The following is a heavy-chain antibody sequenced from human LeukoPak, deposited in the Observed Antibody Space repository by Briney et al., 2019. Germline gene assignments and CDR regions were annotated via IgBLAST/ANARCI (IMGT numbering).Heavy chain of an antibody. V-gene: IGHV4-39*07. J-gene: IGHJ6*03. CDR1: GGSISTSNYY. CDR3: AREGQPQSYYYYYMDV. Sequence: SETLSLTCTVSGGSISTSNYYWGWIRQPPGKGLEWIGNIFYSGSTYYSPSLKSRVTISLDTSRNQFSLKLTSVTAADTAVYYCAREGQPQSYYYYYMDVWGKGTTVTVSS. CDR2: IFYSGST. D-gene: IGHD6-13*01.